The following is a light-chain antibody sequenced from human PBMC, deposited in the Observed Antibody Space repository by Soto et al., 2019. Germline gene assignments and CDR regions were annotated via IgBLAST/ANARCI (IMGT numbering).Light chain of an antibody. J-gene: IGKJ1*01. CDR3: QQYNSYDMWS. Sequence: DIQXTQSPSTXXASVGDRVTXXXXASQSISKWLAWYQQKPGKAPKLLIYGASSLESGVPSRFSGSGSGTEFTLTISSLQADDFATYYCQQYNSYDMWSFGQGTKVDLK. CDR1: QSISKW. V-gene: IGKV1-5*01. CDR2: GAS.